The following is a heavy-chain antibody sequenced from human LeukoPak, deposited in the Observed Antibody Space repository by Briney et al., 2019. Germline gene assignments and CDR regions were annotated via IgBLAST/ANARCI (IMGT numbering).Heavy chain of an antibody. CDR2: ISAYNGNT. CDR1: GYTFTGYY. V-gene: IGHV1-18*04. Sequence: ASVKVSCKASGYTFTGYYMHWVRQAPGQGLEWMGWISAYNGNTNYAQKLQGRVTMTTDTSTSTAYMELRSLRSDDTAVYYCARDGAGLPGAFDIWGQGTMVTVSS. D-gene: IGHD1-26*01. J-gene: IGHJ3*02. CDR3: ARDGAGLPGAFDI.